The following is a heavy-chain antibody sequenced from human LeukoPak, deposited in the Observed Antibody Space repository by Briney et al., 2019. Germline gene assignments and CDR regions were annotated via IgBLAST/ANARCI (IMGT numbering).Heavy chain of an antibody. CDR2: INHSGST. J-gene: IGHJ4*02. Sequence: SETLSLTCAVYGGSFSGYYWSWIRQPPGKGLEWIGEINHSGSTNYNPSLKGRVTISVDTSKNQFSLKLSSVTAADTAVYYCARGRNGYCSGGSCYALGYWGQGTLVTVSS. D-gene: IGHD2-15*01. V-gene: IGHV4-34*01. CDR3: ARGRNGYCSGGSCYALGY. CDR1: GGSFSGYY.